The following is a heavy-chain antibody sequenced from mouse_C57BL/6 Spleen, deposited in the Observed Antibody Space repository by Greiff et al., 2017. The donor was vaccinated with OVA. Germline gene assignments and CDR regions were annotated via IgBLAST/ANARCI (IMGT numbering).Heavy chain of an antibody. Sequence: EVQLVESGEGLVKPGGSLKLSCAASGFTFSSYAMSWVRQTPEKRLEWVAYISSGGDYIYYADTVKGRFTISRDNARNTLYLQMSSLKSEDTAMYYYTRDLLRQRYFDVWGTGTTVTVSS. D-gene: IGHD1-2*01. V-gene: IGHV5-9-1*02. CDR3: TRDLLRQRYFDV. J-gene: IGHJ1*03. CDR2: ISSGGDYI. CDR1: GFTFSSYA.